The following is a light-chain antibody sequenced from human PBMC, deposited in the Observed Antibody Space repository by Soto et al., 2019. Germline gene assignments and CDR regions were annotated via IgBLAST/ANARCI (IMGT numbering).Light chain of an antibody. Sequence: DIQMTQSPSSLPASVGDRVTITCRASQSISSYLNWYQQKPGKAPKLLIYAASSLPSGVPSRFSGSGSGTDFTLTISSLQPEDFATYYCQQSYSIPLTFGGGTKVEIK. J-gene: IGKJ4*01. CDR2: AAS. V-gene: IGKV1-39*01. CDR3: QQSYSIPLT. CDR1: QSISSY.